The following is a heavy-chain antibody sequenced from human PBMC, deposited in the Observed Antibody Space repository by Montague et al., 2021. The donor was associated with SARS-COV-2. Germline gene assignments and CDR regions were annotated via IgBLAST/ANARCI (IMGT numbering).Heavy chain of an antibody. V-gene: IGHV4-59*08. CDR3: ARHIEKEGTYYYYYGMDV. D-gene: IGHD2-15*01. Sequence: SETLSLTCTVSGDSISSYYWSWIRQPPGKGLEWIGYLYNSGSTKYNPSLKGRVTISVDTSKNQFSLKLSSVTAADTAVYYCARHIEKEGTYYYYYGMDVWGQGITVTVSS. J-gene: IGHJ6*02. CDR2: LYNSGST. CDR1: GDSISSYY.